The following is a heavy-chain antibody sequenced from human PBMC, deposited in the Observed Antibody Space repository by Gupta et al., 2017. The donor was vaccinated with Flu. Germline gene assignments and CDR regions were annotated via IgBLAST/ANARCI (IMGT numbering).Heavy chain of an antibody. CDR3: ARGFPGGTYLAFDF. CDR1: GFSFSDHY. Sequence: QVQLVESGGGLVKPGGSLRLACAASGFSFSDHYMTWIRQATGKGLEWVSYISNGGGTIYYADSVKGRFTISRDNAKNSLFLQMNSLRAEDTAVYYCARGFPGGTYLAFDFWGQGALVTAPS. CDR2: ISNGGGTI. V-gene: IGHV3-11*01. D-gene: IGHD1-26*01. J-gene: IGHJ4*02.